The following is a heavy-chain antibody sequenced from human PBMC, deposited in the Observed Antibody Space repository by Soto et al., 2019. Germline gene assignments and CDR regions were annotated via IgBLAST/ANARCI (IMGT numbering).Heavy chain of an antibody. CDR2: IYYSGST. J-gene: IGHJ6*02. CDR1: GGSISSSSYY. CDR3: DAGLYYYYGMDV. D-gene: IGHD3-10*01. Sequence: SETLSLTCTVSGGSISSSSYYWGWIRQPPGKGLEWIGSIYYSGSTYYNPSLKSRVTISVDTSKNQFSLKLSSVTAADTAVYYCDAGLYYYYGMDVWGQGTTVTVSS. V-gene: IGHV4-39*01.